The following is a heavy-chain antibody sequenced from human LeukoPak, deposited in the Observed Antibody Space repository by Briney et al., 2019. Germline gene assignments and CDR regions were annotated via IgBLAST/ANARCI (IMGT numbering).Heavy chain of an antibody. J-gene: IGHJ3*02. Sequence: GASVKVSCKASGYTFTSYDINWVRQATGQGLEWMGWMNPNSGNTGYAQKFQGRVTMTRNTSISTAYMELSSLRSEDTAVYYCATLMPPTLARGVNPAAAFDIWGQGTTVTVSS. CDR1: GYTFTSYD. V-gene: IGHV1-8*01. D-gene: IGHD3-10*01. CDR2: MNPNSGNT. CDR3: ATLMPPTLARGVNPAAAFDI.